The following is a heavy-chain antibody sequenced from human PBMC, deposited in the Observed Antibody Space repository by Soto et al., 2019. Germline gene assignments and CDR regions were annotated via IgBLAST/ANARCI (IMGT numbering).Heavy chain of an antibody. V-gene: IGHV4-39*01. Sequence: SETRSLTCTVSGGSISSSSYYWGWIRQPPGKGLEWIGSIYYSGSTYYNPSLKSRVTISVDTSKNQFSLKLSSVTAADTAVYYCARLGVLRFLEWSSSYYYYSGMDVWGQGTTVTVSS. D-gene: IGHD3-3*01. CDR3: ARLGVLRFLEWSSSYYYYSGMDV. CDR1: GGSISSSSYY. CDR2: IYYSGST. J-gene: IGHJ6*02.